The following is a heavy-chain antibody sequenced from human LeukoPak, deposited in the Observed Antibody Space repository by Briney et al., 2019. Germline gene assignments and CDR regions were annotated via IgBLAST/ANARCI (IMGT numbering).Heavy chain of an antibody. Sequence: ASVKVSCKASGHTFTSYGISWVRQAPGQGLEWMGWISAYNGNTNYAQKLQGRVTMTTDTSTSTAYMELRSLRSDDTAVYYCARHIVVVPAAAGAGMDVWGKGTTVTVSS. J-gene: IGHJ6*04. D-gene: IGHD2-2*01. CDR2: ISAYNGNT. V-gene: IGHV1-18*04. CDR3: ARHIVVVPAAAGAGMDV. CDR1: GHTFTSYG.